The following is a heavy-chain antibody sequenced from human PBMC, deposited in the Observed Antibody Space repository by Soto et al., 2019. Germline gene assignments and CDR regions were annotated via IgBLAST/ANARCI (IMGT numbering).Heavy chain of an antibody. CDR1: GGTISSYY. J-gene: IGHJ4*02. CDR3: ARVHGEYYLDY. CDR2: IYYSGST. Sequence: SVTLSLPCTVSGGTISSYYWSCIRQPQGKGLEWIGYIYYSGSTNYNPSLKSRVTISVDTSKNQFSLKLSSVTAADTAVYYCARVHGEYYLDYWGQGTLVTVSS. D-gene: IGHD2-21*01. V-gene: IGHV4-59*01.